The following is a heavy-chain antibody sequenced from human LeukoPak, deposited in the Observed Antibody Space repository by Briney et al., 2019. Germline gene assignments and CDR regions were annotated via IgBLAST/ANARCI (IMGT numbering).Heavy chain of an antibody. Sequence: SETLSLTCTVSGGSISSYYWSWIRQPPGKGLGWIGYIYYSGSTNYNPSLKSRVTISVDTSKNQFSLKLSSVTAADTAVYYCARASKHIVAVTDWGQGTLVTVSS. D-gene: IGHD2-21*02. CDR3: ARASKHIVAVTD. J-gene: IGHJ4*02. CDR1: GGSISSYY. V-gene: IGHV4-59*01. CDR2: IYYSGST.